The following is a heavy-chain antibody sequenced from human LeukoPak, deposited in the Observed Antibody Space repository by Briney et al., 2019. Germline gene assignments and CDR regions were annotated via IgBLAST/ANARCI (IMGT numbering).Heavy chain of an antibody. D-gene: IGHD3-16*01. J-gene: IGHJ4*02. CDR1: GGSISSYY. CDR3: ARVSLFGSRYYFDY. Sequence: SETLSLTCTVSGGSISSYYWSSIRQPPGKGLEWIGYIYYSGSTNYNPSLKSRVTISVDTSKNQFSLKLSSVSAADTAVYYCARVSLFGSRYYFDYWRQGTLVTVSS. V-gene: IGHV4-59*01. CDR2: IYYSGST.